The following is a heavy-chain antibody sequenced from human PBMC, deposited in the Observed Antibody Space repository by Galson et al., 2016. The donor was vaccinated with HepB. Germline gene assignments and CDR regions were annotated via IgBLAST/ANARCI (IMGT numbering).Heavy chain of an antibody. CDR3: ALQYYYDITGYCYDY. CDR2: IYWNDDQ. Sequence: PALVKPTQTLTLTCSFSGFSLSTSGVGVGWIRQPPGKALEWLALIYWNDDQRYSPSLKSRLTITQDTSKNQVVLTLTNMDPVDTATYYCALQYYYDITGYCYDYWGQGTLVTVSS. CDR1: GFSLSTSGVG. J-gene: IGHJ4*02. D-gene: IGHD3-22*01. V-gene: IGHV2-5*01.